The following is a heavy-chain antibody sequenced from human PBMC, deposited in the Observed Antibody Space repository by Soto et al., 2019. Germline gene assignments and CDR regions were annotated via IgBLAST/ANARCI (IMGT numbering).Heavy chain of an antibody. Sequence: QVQLQESGPGLVKPSQTLSLTCTVSGGSIISGDYYWSWLRQPPGKGLVWMGYIYYTGRTHYNPSLKSRVTMSVDTSKNQFSLKMSSVTAADTAVYYCARGHCSSSSCYRIWFDPWGQGTLVTVSS. V-gene: IGHV4-30-4*01. CDR1: GGSIISGDYY. D-gene: IGHD2-2*01. CDR2: IYYTGRT. CDR3: ARGHCSSSSCYRIWFDP. J-gene: IGHJ5*02.